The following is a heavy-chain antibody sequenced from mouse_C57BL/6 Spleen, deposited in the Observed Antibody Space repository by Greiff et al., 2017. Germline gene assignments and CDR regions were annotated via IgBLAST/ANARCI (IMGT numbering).Heavy chain of an antibody. D-gene: IGHD1-1*01. J-gene: IGHJ1*03. CDR2: IDPSDSET. V-gene: IGHV1-52*01. CDR1: GYTFTSSW. CDR3: DRDYYGSSDDTYFDG. Sequence: VQLQQPGAELVRPGSSVKLSCKASGYTFTSSWMHWVKQRPIQGLEWIGNIDPSDSETHYNQKFKDKATLTVDKSSSTAYMQLSSLTSEDSAVYDCDRDYYGSSDDTYFDGWGTGTTVTVSS.